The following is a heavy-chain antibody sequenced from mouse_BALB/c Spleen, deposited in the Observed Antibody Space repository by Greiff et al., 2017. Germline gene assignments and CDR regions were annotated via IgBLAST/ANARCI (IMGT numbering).Heavy chain of an antibody. D-gene: IGHD2-4*01. Sequence: EVHLVESGGDLVKPGGSLKLSCAASGFTFSSYGMSWVRQTPDKRLEWVATISSGGSYTYYPDSVKGRFTISRDNAKNTLYLQMSSLKSEDTAMYYCASPLYDYPLFAYWGQGTLVTVSA. CDR2: ISSGGSYT. CDR1: GFTFSSYG. J-gene: IGHJ3*01. V-gene: IGHV5-6*01. CDR3: ASPLYDYPLFAY.